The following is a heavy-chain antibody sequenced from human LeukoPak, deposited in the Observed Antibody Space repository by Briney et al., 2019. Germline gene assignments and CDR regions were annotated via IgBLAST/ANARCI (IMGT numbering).Heavy chain of an antibody. D-gene: IGHD2-15*01. Sequence: ASVKVSCKASGYTFTSYYMHWVRQAPGQGLEGMGWINPNRGGTNYAQKFQGRVNMTSATSISTAYMELSRLRSDDTAVYYCARDGPIVVVVAATLDAFDIWGQGTMVTVSS. CDR3: ARDGPIVVVVAATLDAFDI. CDR2: INPNRGGT. J-gene: IGHJ3*02. CDR1: GYTFTSYY. V-gene: IGHV1-2*02.